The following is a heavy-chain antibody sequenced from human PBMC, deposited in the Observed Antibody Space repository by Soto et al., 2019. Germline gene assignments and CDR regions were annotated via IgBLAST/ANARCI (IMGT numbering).Heavy chain of an antibody. CDR1: GDSVSSNSAA. CDR3: AIGSSPEYSGSYNGFAP. J-gene: IGHJ5*02. D-gene: IGHD1-26*01. V-gene: IGHV6-1*01. CDR2: TYYRSKRYN. Sequence: KQSQTLSLTRAISGDSVSSNSAAWNWIRQSPSRGLEWLGRTYYRSKRYNDYAVSVKSRITINPDTSKNQFSLQLNSVTPEDTAVYYCAIGSSPEYSGSYNGFAPWGQGTLVTVSS.